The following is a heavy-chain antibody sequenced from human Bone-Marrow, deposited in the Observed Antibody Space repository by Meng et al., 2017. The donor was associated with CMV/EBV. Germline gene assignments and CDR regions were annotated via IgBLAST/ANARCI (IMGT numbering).Heavy chain of an antibody. CDR1: GSIVTYNY. D-gene: IGHD2-21*01. CDR2: IYKGGQI. J-gene: IGHJ3*02. Sequence: ETLSLTCAVSGSIVTYNYIGWIRQAPGKGLEWVSVIYKGGQIFYTESVKGRFTISRDISKNTMYLQMDTLRAEDTAVYYCARGECGGSCGIFDIWGQGTMVTVSS. V-gene: IGHV3-53*01. CDR3: ARGECGGSCGIFDI.